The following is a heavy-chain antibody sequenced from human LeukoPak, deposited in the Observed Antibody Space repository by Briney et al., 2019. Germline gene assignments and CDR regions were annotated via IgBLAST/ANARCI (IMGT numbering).Heavy chain of an antibody. J-gene: IGHJ5*02. CDR2: IWDDGNNK. V-gene: IGHV3-33*01. D-gene: IGHD2-8*01. CDR3: ARDNGEWRLNWFDH. Sequence: GGSLRLSCAASRFTFTTYVMHWVRQAPGKGLDWVALIWDDGNNKYYADSVKGRFTISRDNSKNTLYLQMNSLRAEDTAVYYCARDNGEWRLNWFDHWGQGTLVTVSS. CDR1: RFTFTTYV.